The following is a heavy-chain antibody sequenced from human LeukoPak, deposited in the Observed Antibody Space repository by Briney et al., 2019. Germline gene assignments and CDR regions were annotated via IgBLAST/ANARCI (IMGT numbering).Heavy chain of an antibody. CDR3: ARDNVDSVRGGDWLDP. J-gene: IGHJ5*02. CDR1: GGSINNYY. V-gene: IGHV4-59*01. Sequence: SETPSLTCTVSGGSINNYYWTWIRQPPGKGLEWIGYIYSTGSTSYKPSLESRVTISLDTSKKQFSLKLNSVTAADTAVYYCARDNVDSVRGGDWLDPWGQGILVTVSS. D-gene: IGHD2-15*01. CDR2: IYSTGST.